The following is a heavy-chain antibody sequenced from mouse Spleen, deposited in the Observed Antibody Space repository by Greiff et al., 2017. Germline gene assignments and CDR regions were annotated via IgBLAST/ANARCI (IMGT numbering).Heavy chain of an antibody. V-gene: IGHV10-1*01. CDR1: GFSFNTYA. D-gene: IGHD1-1*01. J-gene: IGHJ4*01. Sequence: GGGLVQPKGSLKLSCAASGFSFNTYAMNWVRQAPGKGLEWVARIRSKSNNYATYYADSVKDRFTISRDDSESMLYLQMNNLKTEDTAMYYCVRGGITTVVADAMDYWGQGTSVTVSS. CDR3: VRGGITTVVADAMDY. CDR2: IRSKSNNYAT.